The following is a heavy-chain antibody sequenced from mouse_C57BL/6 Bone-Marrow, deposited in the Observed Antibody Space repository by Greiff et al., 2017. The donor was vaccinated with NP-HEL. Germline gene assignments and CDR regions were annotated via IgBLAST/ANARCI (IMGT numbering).Heavy chain of an antibody. J-gene: IGHJ4*01. D-gene: IGHD1-1*01. CDR1: GFTFSSYA. CDR2: ISDGGSYT. CDR3: ARASHYYGSRRDAMDY. Sequence: EVKLMESGGGLVKPGGSLKLSCAASGFTFSSYAMSWVRQTPEKRLEWVATISDGGSYTYYPDNVKGRFTISRDNAKNNLYLQMSHLKSEDTAMYYCARASHYYGSRRDAMDYWGQGTSVTVSS. V-gene: IGHV5-4*03.